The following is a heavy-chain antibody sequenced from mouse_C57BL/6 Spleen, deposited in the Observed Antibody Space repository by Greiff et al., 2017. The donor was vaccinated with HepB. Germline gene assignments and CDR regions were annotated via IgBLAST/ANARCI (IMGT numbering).Heavy chain of an antibody. J-gene: IGHJ2*01. D-gene: IGHD3-2*02. Sequence: DVKLQESGPGLAKPSQTLSLTCSVTGYSITSDYWNWIRKFPGNKLEYMGYISYSGSTYYNPSLKSRISITRDTSKNQYYLQLNSVTTEDTATYYCARKKRQLRLEGFFDYWGQGTTLTVSS. CDR1: GYSITSDY. CDR3: ARKKRQLRLEGFFDY. CDR2: ISYSGST. V-gene: IGHV3-8*01.